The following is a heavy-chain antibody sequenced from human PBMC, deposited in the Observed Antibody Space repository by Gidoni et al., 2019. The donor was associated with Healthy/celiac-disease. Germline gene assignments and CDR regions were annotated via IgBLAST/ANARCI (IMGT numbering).Heavy chain of an antibody. D-gene: IGHD3-22*01. CDR2: IWYDGSNK. CDR1: GSTFRSYG. Sequence: QVQLVESGGRVVQHGRSLRPPCAASGSTFRSYGMHWVRQAPGKGLEWLAVIWYDGSNKYYAYSVKGRFTISRDNSKNTLYLQRNSLRAEDTAVYYCARGCYDSSRDAFDIWGQGTMVTVSS. J-gene: IGHJ3*02. V-gene: IGHV3-33*01. CDR3: ARGCYDSSRDAFDI.